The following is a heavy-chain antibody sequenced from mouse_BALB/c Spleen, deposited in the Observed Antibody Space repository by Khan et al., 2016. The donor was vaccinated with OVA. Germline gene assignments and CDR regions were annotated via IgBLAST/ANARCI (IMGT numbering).Heavy chain of an antibody. CDR3: ARDFHYHGSRGAVDY. D-gene: IGHD1-1*01. CDR2: INPSNGYT. CDR1: GYTITSYS. Sequence: QVQLQQSGAELARPGASVKMSCKASGYTITSYSMHWIKQRPGQGLEWIGNINPSNGYTNHNQKFRDKATLTADKSSSTAYMQLSSLTSEDSAVYYCARDFHYHGSRGAVDYWGQGTSVTVSS. V-gene: IGHV1-4*01. J-gene: IGHJ4*01.